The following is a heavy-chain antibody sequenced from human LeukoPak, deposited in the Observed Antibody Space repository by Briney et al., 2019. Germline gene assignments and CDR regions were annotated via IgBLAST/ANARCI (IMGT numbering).Heavy chain of an antibody. D-gene: IGHD6-13*01. CDR3: ARDPYPIAAAPISPVDY. CDR2: ISSSGSTI. Sequence: GGSLRLSCAASGFTFSSYEMNWVRQAPGKGLEWVSCISSSGSTIYYADSVKGQFTISRDNAKNSLYLQMNSLRAEDTAVYYCARDPYPIAAAPISPVDYWGQGTLVTVSS. J-gene: IGHJ4*02. V-gene: IGHV3-48*03. CDR1: GFTFSSYE.